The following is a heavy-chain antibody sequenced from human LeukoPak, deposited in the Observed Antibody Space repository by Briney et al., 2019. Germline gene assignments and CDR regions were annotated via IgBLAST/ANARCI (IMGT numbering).Heavy chain of an antibody. Sequence: GGSLRLSCAASGFTFSSYFMSWVRQAPGKGLEWVANIKKDGSDKYYMDSVKGRFTISRDNAKISLYLQMNSLRAEDTAVYYCARYVRGSYFYMDVWGQGTTVTVSS. V-gene: IGHV3-7*01. CDR3: ARYVRGSYFYMDV. CDR2: IKKDGSDK. D-gene: IGHD3-10*01. CDR1: GFTFSSYF. J-gene: IGHJ6*03.